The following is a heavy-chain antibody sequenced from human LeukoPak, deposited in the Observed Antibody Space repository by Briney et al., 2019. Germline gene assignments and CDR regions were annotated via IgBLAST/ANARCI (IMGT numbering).Heavy chain of an antibody. CDR3: ATVGNGPFDY. CDR1: GFTFSSNY. D-gene: IGHD1-14*01. CDR2: IYSGGST. J-gene: IGHJ4*02. V-gene: IGHV3-66*01. Sequence: GGSLRLSCAASGFTFSSNYMSWVRQAPGKGLEWVSVIYSGGSTYYAEYVKGRFTISRDNSKNTLYLKMNSLRADDTAVYYCATVGNGPFDYWGQGTLVTVSS.